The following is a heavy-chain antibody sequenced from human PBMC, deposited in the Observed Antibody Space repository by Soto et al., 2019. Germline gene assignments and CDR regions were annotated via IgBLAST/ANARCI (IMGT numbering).Heavy chain of an antibody. CDR2: ISYDGSNK. CDR1: GFTFSSYA. Sequence: VGSLRLSCAASGFTFSSYAMHWVRQAPGKGLEWVAVISYDGSNKYYADSVKGRFTISRDNSKNTLYLQMNSLRAEDTAVYYCARDELPTMVRGVPVYWGQGTLVTVSS. D-gene: IGHD3-10*01. CDR3: ARDELPTMVRGVPVY. V-gene: IGHV3-30-3*01. J-gene: IGHJ4*02.